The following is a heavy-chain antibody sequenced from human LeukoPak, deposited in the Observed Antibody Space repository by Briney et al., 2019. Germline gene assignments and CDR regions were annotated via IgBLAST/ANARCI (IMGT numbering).Heavy chain of an antibody. CDR1: GVTVSSNY. D-gene: IGHD2-2*01. Sequence: RGSLRLSCAASGVTVSSNYMSWVRQAPGKGLEWVSVIYGGGGTYYSASVTGRVTISRAHSKNTVYLQMQSLRGEHTAVYYCARDTSGYYAMDVWGQGTTVTVSS. CDR3: ARDTSGYYAMDV. V-gene: IGHV3-53*01. J-gene: IGHJ6*02. CDR2: IYGGGGT.